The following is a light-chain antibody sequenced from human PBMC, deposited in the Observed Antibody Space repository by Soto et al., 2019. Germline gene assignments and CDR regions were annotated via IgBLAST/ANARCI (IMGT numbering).Light chain of an antibody. CDR1: SSNIGSNT. Sequence: QSVLTQPPSASGTPGKRVTISCSGSSSNIGSNTVNWYQQLPGTAPKLLIYSNNQRPSGVPDRFSGSKSGTSASLAISGLQSEDEADYYCAAWDDSLNGPVFGTGTEVTVL. V-gene: IGLV1-44*01. CDR2: SNN. CDR3: AAWDDSLNGPV. J-gene: IGLJ1*01.